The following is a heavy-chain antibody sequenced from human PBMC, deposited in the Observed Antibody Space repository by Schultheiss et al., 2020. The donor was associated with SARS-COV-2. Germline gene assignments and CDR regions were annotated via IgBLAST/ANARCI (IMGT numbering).Heavy chain of an antibody. CDR1: GFTFSDYY. V-gene: IGHV3-11*01. J-gene: IGHJ4*02. D-gene: IGHD5-18*01. CDR3: TKQAWGGYSNGPLDY. Sequence: GGSLRLSCAASGFTFSDYYMSWIRQAPGKGLEWVSYISSSGSTIYYADSVKGRFTISRDNSKNTLYLQMNSLRTEDTAVYFCTKQAWGGYSNGPLDYWGQGALVTVSS. CDR2: ISSSGSTI.